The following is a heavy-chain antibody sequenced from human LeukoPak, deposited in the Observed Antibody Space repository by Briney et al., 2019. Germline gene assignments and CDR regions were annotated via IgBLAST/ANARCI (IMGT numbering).Heavy chain of an antibody. J-gene: IGHJ4*02. Sequence: GGSLRLSCAASGFTFSSYGMHWVRQAPGKGLEWVAVIWYDGSNKYYAYSVKGRFTISRDNSKNTLYLQMNSLRAEDTAVYYCAKDHPGYFDYWGQGTLVTVSS. V-gene: IGHV3-33*06. CDR2: IWYDGSNK. CDR3: AKDHPGYFDY. CDR1: GFTFSSYG.